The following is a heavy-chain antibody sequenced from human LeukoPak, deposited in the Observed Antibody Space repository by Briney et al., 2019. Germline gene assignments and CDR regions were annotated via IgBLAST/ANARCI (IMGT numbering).Heavy chain of an antibody. D-gene: IGHD3-10*01. CDR2: IWYDGSNK. CDR1: GFTFSSYG. V-gene: IGHV3-33*01. Sequence: PGGSLRLSCAASGFTFSSYGMHWVRQAPGKGLEWVAVIWYDGSNKYYADSVKGRFTISRDNSKNTLYLQMNSLRAEDTAVYYCASSTTMVRGAPNWFDPWGQGTLVTVSS. CDR3: ASSTTMVRGAPNWFDP. J-gene: IGHJ5*02.